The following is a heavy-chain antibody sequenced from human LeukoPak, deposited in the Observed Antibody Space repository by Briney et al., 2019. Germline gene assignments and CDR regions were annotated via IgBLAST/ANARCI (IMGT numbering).Heavy chain of an antibody. J-gene: IGHJ4*02. CDR3: ARDRTHYYESSGYYSRWEY. V-gene: IGHV1-69*13. Sequence: ASVKVSCKASGGTFSSYAISWVRQAPGQGLEWMGGIIPIFGTANYAQKFQGRVTITADESTSTVYMELSGLRSEDTAMYYCARDRTHYYESSGYYSRWEYWGQGTLVTVSS. CDR1: GGTFSSYA. D-gene: IGHD3-22*01. CDR2: IIPIFGTA.